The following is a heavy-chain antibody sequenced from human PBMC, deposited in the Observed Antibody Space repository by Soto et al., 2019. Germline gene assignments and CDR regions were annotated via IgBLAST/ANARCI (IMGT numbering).Heavy chain of an antibody. CDR2: IGASGGST. CDR1: EFTFSNYA. J-gene: IGHJ4*02. CDR3: AKRDYGDYGARD. D-gene: IGHD4-17*01. V-gene: IGHV3-23*01. Sequence: GGSLILSCAAPEFTFSNYAMSWVRQAPGKGLYWVSGIGASGGSTYHADSVKGRLTISRDNSKNTLYLQMNSLRVEDTAVYYCAKRDYGDYGARDWGQGTLVTVSS.